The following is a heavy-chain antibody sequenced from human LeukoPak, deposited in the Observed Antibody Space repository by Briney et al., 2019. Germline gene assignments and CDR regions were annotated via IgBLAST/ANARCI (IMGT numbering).Heavy chain of an antibody. CDR1: GFTFSNYG. CDR2: IRYDGSNK. J-gene: IGHJ4*02. D-gene: IGHD1-26*01. CDR3: AKPSWMSGTYYEGVFDY. V-gene: IGHV3-30*02. Sequence: GGSLRLSCAPSGFTFSNYGMHWVRQAPGKGLEWVTFIRYDGSNKYYADSVKGRFTISRDNSKSTLYLQMNSLRAEDTAVYYCAKPSWMSGTYYEGVFDYWGQGTLVTVSS.